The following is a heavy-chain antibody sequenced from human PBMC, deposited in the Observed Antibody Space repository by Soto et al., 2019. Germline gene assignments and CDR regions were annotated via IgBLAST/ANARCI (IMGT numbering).Heavy chain of an antibody. CDR2: IYYSGST. D-gene: IGHD3-22*01. J-gene: IGHJ4*02. CDR3: ARDLSGYYEYYFDY. CDR1: GGSISSYY. Sequence: SETLSLTCTVSGGSISSYYWSWIRQPPGKGLEWIGYIYYSGSTNYNPSLKSRVTISVDTSKNQFSLKLSSVTAADTAAYYCARDLSGYYEYYFDYWGQGTLVTVSS. V-gene: IGHV4-59*01.